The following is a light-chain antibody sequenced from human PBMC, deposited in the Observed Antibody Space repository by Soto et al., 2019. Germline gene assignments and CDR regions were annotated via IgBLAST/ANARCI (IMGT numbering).Light chain of an antibody. J-gene: IGKJ4*01. Sequence: DIQMTQSPSSLSASVGDRVTISCQASQDVGKHLNWYQQRPGKAPKILIYEASNLSTGVPSRFSESASGTHFTFSIRSLQPEDIGTDYCQQYDNLPQLPFGAGTKVEI. CDR1: QDVGKH. CDR3: QQYDNLPQLP. V-gene: IGKV1-33*01. CDR2: EAS.